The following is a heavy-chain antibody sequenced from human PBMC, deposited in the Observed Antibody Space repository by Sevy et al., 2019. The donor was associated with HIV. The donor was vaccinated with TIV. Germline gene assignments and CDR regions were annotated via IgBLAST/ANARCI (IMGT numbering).Heavy chain of an antibody. J-gene: IGHJ6*02. D-gene: IGHD3-10*01. CDR3: ARNGLYGSGSFYYYYYGMDV. V-gene: IGHV3-21*01. CDR2: ISSSSSYI. CDR1: GFTFSSYS. Sequence: GGSLRLSCAASGFTFSSYSMNWVRQAPGKGLEWVSSISSSSSYIYYADSVKGRFTISRDNAKNSLYLQMNSLRAEDTAVYYCARNGLYGSGSFYYYYYGMDVWGQGTTVTVSS.